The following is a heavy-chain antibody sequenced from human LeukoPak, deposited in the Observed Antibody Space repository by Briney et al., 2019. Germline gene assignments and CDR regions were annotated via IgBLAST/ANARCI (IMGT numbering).Heavy chain of an antibody. V-gene: IGHV4-39*01. CDR3: ARRPEALHAFDI. CDR2: LYYTGTT. CDR1: SGSISSSGYY. J-gene: IGHJ3*02. Sequence: SETLSLTCTVSSGSISSSGYYWGWIRQSPGKGLEWIGSLYYTGTTYYNPSLKSRVTISADTSNNQFSLKVYSVTAADTAAHFCARRPEALHAFDIWGQGTTVIVSS.